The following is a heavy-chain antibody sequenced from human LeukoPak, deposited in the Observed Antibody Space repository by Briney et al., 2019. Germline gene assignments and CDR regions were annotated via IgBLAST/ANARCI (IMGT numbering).Heavy chain of an antibody. CDR3: ARDRPYSNSLDY. J-gene: IGHJ4*02. CDR2: IREDGGEK. D-gene: IGHD6-6*01. Sequence: GGPLTLSCAASGFTFSSHWMSWVRQAPGKGLEWVASIREDGGEKYYVDSVKGRFTISRDYAKNSLDLQMNSLRAEDTAVYYCARDRPYSNSLDYWGQGTLVTVSS. CDR1: GFTFSSHW. V-gene: IGHV3-7*05.